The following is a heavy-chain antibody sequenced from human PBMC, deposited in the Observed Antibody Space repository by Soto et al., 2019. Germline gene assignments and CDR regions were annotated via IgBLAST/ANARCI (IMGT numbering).Heavy chain of an antibody. CDR3: AREYSSSPYAFDI. V-gene: IGHV3-30-3*01. CDR1: GFTFSSYA. D-gene: IGHD6-6*01. Sequence: GGSLRLSCAASGFTFSSYAMHWVRQAPGKGLEWVAVISYDGSNKYYADSVKGRFTISRDNSKNTLYLQMNSLRAEDTSVYSCAREYSSSPYAFDIWGQGTMVTVSS. J-gene: IGHJ3*02. CDR2: ISYDGSNK.